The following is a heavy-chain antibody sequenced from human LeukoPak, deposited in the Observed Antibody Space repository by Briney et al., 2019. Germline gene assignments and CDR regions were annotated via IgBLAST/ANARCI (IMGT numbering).Heavy chain of an antibody. CDR3: ARAGRCSGGICYSEDYYYYMDV. D-gene: IGHD2-15*01. J-gene: IGHJ6*03. CDR1: GFTFSSYA. CDR2: ISSSSSYI. Sequence: PGGSLRLSCAASGFTFSSYAMSWVRQAPGKGLEGVSSISSSSSYIYYVDSVKGRFTISRDNSKNTLYLQMNSLSVEDTAVYYCARAGRCSGGICYSEDYYYYMDVWGKGTTVTISS. V-gene: IGHV3-21*01.